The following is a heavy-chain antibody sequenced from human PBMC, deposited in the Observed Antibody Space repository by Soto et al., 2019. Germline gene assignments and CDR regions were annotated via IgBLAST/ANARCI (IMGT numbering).Heavy chain of an antibody. Sequence: SETLSLTCTVSGGSVSSGSCYWSWIRQPPGKGLEWIGYIYYSGSTNYNPSLKSRVTISVDTSKNQFSLKLSSVTAADTAVYYCARAASLYYYYGMDVWGQGTTVTVSS. D-gene: IGHD6-25*01. J-gene: IGHJ6*02. V-gene: IGHV4-61*01. CDR1: GGSVSSGSCY. CDR3: ARAASLYYYYGMDV. CDR2: IYYSGST.